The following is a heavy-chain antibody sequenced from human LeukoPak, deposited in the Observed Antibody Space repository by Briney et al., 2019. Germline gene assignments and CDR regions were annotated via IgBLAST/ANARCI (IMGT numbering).Heavy chain of an antibody. Sequence: SETLSLTCAVSGGSISSGGYSWSWIRQPPGKGLEWIGYIYHSGSTYYNPSLRSRVTISVDRSKNQFSLKLSSVTAADTAVYYCARVYYYGSASYYPDQNWFDPWGQGTLVTVSS. V-gene: IGHV4-30-2*01. CDR1: GGSISSGGYS. J-gene: IGHJ5*02. D-gene: IGHD3-10*01. CDR2: IYHSGST. CDR3: ARVYYYGSASYYPDQNWFDP.